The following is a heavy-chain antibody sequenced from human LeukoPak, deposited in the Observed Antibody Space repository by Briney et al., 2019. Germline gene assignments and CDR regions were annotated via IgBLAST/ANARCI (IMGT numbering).Heavy chain of an antibody. V-gene: IGHV4-34*01. CDR3: ARGLVATMPDY. CDR2: INHSGST. D-gene: IGHD5-12*01. Sequence: GSLRLSCAASGFTFSSYNMNWIRQPPGKGLEWIGEINHSGSTNYNPSLKSRVTISVDTSKNQFSLKLSSVTAADTAVYYCARGLVATMPDYWGQGTLVTVSS. J-gene: IGHJ4*02. CDR1: GFTFSSYN.